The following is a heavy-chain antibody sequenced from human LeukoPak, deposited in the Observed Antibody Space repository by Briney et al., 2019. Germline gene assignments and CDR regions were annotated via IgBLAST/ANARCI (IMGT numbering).Heavy chain of an antibody. Sequence: SETLSLTCTVSGASIRILSYYWAWIRQPPGKGLEWVGNTYYNGDIYSNSSLESRLTQSIDTSKNHFSLKLTSATAADTAVYYCARILYDFGDHYIDYWGQGILVTVSS. CDR3: ARILYDFGDHYIDY. D-gene: IGHD4-17*01. V-gene: IGHV4-39*02. CDR2: TYYNGDI. J-gene: IGHJ4*02. CDR1: GASIRILSYY.